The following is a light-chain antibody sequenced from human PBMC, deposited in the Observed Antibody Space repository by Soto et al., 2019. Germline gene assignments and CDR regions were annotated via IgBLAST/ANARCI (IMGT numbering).Light chain of an antibody. CDR1: QSVNNY. V-gene: IGKV3-11*01. J-gene: IGKJ2*01. Sequence: EIVLTQSPATLSLSPGERDTLSCRASQSVNNYLAWYQQEPGQAPRLLIYEGSKRATGIPARFSGSGSGTDFTLTISSLEPDDFAVYYCQHRSNWPATFGQGTKVEI. CDR2: EGS. CDR3: QHRSNWPAT.